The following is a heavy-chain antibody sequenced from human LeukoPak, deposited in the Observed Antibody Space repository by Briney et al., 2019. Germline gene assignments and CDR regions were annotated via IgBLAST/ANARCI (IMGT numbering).Heavy chain of an antibody. CDR2: INPNSGGT. CDR1: GYTFTGYY. V-gene: IGHV1-2*02. D-gene: IGHD3-10*01. Sequence: GASVKVSCKASGYTFTGYYMHWVRQAPGQGLEWMGWINPNSGGTNYAQKFQGRVTMTRDTSISTAYMELSRLRSDDTAVYYCAREAAVRGVTDDYWGQGTLVTVSS. J-gene: IGHJ4*02. CDR3: AREAAVRGVTDDY.